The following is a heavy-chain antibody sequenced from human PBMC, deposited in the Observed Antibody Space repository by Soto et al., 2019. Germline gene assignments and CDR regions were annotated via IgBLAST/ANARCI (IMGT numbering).Heavy chain of an antibody. J-gene: IGHJ4*02. CDR2: IYSSGST. CDR1: GGSISSDDYY. Sequence: TLSLTCTVSGGSISSDDYYWRWIRQPPGEGLEWIGYIYSSGSTSYNPSLKSRLTISIDTSKNQFSLTLTSVSAADTAVYYCARDRSNSPDYFDYWGQGTLVTVSS. V-gene: IGHV4-30-4*01. D-gene: IGHD1-1*01. CDR3: ARDRSNSPDYFDY.